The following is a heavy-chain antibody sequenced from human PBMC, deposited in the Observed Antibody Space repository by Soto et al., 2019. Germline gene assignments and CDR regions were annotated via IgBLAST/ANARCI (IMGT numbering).Heavy chain of an antibody. CDR2: INHSGRV. J-gene: IGHJ5*01. D-gene: IGHD3-22*01. CDR3: STRAYDTNGYYRFDP. CDR1: GGSFSGHS. Sequence: AETLSLTCAVYGGSFSGHSWTWIRQSPGKGLEWIGDINHSGRVNYSPSLKSRVTISLDTSKNQFSLTLSAVTAADTAMYYCSTRAYDTNGYYRFDPWGQGTLVTVS. V-gene: IGHV4-34*01.